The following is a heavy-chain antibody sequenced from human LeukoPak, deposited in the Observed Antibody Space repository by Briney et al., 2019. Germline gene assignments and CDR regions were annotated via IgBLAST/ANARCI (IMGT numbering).Heavy chain of an antibody. D-gene: IGHD1-14*01. CDR3: ARGTSPSAFDI. Sequence: SETLSLTCTVSGDSISSTNYYWGWIRQPPGKGLEWIGSIYYSGSTYYNPSLESRVTISVDTSKNQFSLKLSSVTAADTAVYYCARGTSPSAFDIWGQGTMVTVSS. V-gene: IGHV4-39*07. J-gene: IGHJ3*02. CDR2: IYYSGST. CDR1: GDSISSTNYY.